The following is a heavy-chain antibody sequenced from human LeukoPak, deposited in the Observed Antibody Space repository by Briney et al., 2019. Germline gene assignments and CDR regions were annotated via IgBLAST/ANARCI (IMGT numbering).Heavy chain of an antibody. V-gene: IGHV1-2*02. D-gene: IGHD6-19*01. Sequence: ASVKVSCKASGYAFTGYYMHWVRQAPGQGLEWMGWINPNSGGTNYAQKFQGRVTMTRDTSISTAYMELSRLRSDDTAGYYCARDSSGWLTPALDYWGQGTLVTVSS. CDR2: INPNSGGT. CDR1: GYAFTGYY. CDR3: ARDSSGWLTPALDY. J-gene: IGHJ4*02.